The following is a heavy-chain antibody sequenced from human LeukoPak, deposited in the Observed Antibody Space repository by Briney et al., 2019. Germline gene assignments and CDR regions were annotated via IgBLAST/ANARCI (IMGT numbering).Heavy chain of an antibody. CDR2: ITLSSTYI. V-gene: IGHV3-21*01. J-gene: IGHJ4*02. D-gene: IGHD1-7*01. CDR1: GFSFSSYT. CDR3: ARSSRELGGYAPWELMPPFDY. Sequence: GGSLRLSCVACGFSFSSYTMNWVRQAPEKGLEWVSSITLSSTYIQYGDSVKGRFTISRDNAKNSLYLQMNRLRAEDTAVYYCARSSRELGGYAPWELMPPFDYWGQGTLVTVSS.